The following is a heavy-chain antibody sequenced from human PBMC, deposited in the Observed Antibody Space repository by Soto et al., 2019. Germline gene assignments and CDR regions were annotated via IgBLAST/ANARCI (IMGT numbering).Heavy chain of an antibody. D-gene: IGHD3-10*01. V-gene: IGHV1-69*08. CDR3: ARDRAYGYYGSGELRHEPHPAMPQQNHNWFDP. Sequence: QVQLVQSGAEVKKPGSSVKVSCKASGGTFSSYTISWVRQAPGQGLEWMGRIIPILGIANYAQKFQGRVTITADKSTSTAYMELSSLRSEDTDVYDCARDRAYGYYGSGELRHEPHPAMPQQNHNWFDPWGQGTLVTVSS. CDR1: GGTFSSYT. CDR2: IIPILGIA. J-gene: IGHJ5*02.